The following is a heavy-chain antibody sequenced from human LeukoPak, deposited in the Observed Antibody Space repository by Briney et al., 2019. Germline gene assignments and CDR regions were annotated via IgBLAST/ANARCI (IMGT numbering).Heavy chain of an antibody. J-gene: IGHJ4*02. CDR1: GFTFRTYG. CDR3: ASSSGWYLSSDY. Sequence: GGSLRLSCAASGFTFRTYGTHWVRQAPGKGLEWVAVIWYDGSDKYHADSVKGRFTISRDNSKNMLYLQMSSLRAEDTAVYYCASSSGWYLSSDYWGQGTLVTVSS. V-gene: IGHV3-33*01. CDR2: IWYDGSDK. D-gene: IGHD6-19*01.